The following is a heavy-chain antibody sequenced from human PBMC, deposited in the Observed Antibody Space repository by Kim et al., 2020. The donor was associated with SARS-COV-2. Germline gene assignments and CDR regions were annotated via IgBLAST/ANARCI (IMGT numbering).Heavy chain of an antibody. V-gene: IGHV4-39*01. CDR2: IYYSGST. CDR1: GGSISSSSYY. CDR3: ARHPPEGGYCSSTSCLATSVSWFDP. Sequence: SETLSLTCTVSGGSISSSSYYWGWIRQPPGKGLEWIGSIYYSGSTYYNPSLKSRVTISVDTSKNQFSLKLSSVTAADTAVYYCARHPPEGGYCSSTSCLATSVSWFDPWGQGTLVTVSS. D-gene: IGHD2-2*01. J-gene: IGHJ5*02.